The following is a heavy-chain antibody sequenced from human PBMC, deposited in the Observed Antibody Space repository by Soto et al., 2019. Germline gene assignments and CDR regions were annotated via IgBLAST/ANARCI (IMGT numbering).Heavy chain of an antibody. J-gene: IGHJ5*02. D-gene: IGHD3-3*01. CDR1: GLTFSSYW. Sequence: EGQLVESGGSLVQPGGSLRLSCEASGLTFSSYWMTWVRQAPGKGLEWVADIKPDGSEKYYVDSVEGRFTISRDNAKNSIYLEMNSLRVEDTAVYYCARSITTLGVVTISDDNWFDPWGQGTPVTVSS. V-gene: IGHV3-7*03. CDR2: IKPDGSEK. CDR3: ARSITTLGVVTISDDNWFDP.